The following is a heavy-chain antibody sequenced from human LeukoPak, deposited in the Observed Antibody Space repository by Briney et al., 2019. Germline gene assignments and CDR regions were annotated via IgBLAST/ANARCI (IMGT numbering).Heavy chain of an antibody. D-gene: IGHD4-17*01. CDR3: CIALGAPSTLTPSLCA. CDR1: GFTFDTAW. V-gene: IGHV3-15*01. J-gene: IGHJ5*02. CDR2: IKTEADGGTT. Sequence: GGSLRLSCAASGFTFDTAWMTWVRQPPGKGREWVGRIKTEADGGTTDYAAPVKGRFTISKDDSRSTLYLQMNSLRSECTAVYYCCIALGAPSTLTPSLCAWGQGALVTVS.